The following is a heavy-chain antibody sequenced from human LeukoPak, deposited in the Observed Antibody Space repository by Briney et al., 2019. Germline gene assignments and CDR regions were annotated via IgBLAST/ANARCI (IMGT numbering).Heavy chain of an antibody. Sequence: PSETLSLTCTISGGSISNHCWSWIRQPAGKGLEWIGRIYTSGSTNYNPSLKSRVTMSVDTSKNQFSLKLRSVTAADTAVYYCAREMGYYYGMDVWGQGTTVTVSS. D-gene: IGHD2-8*01. CDR1: GGSISNHC. CDR2: IYTSGST. J-gene: IGHJ6*02. CDR3: AREMGYYYGMDV. V-gene: IGHV4-4*07.